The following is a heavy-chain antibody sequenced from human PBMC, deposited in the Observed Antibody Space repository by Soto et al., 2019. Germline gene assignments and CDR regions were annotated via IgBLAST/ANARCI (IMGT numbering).Heavy chain of an antibody. V-gene: IGHV1-69*13. D-gene: IGHD6-19*01. J-gene: IGHJ6*02. Sequence: SVKVSCKASGGTFSSYAISWVRQAPGQGLEWMGGIIPIFGTANYAQKFQGRVTITADESTSTAYMELSSLRSEDTAVYYCASLSSGWAAILYYYGMDVWGQGTKVTVSS. CDR2: IIPIFGTA. CDR3: ASLSSGWAAILYYYGMDV. CDR1: GGTFSSYA.